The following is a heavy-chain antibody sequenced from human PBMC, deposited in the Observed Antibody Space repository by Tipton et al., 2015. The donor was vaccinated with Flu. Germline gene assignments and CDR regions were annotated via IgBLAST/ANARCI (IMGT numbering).Heavy chain of an antibody. CDR3: VRQNCGGDCYPDY. CDR1: GSSFSSYW. Sequence: QLVQSGAEVKKPGESLKISCKGSGSSFSSYWIAWVRQMPGKGLEWMGIIYPDDPDTKYSPSFQGHVTFSADKSVSTAYLQWSSLKASDTAIYFCVRQNCGGDCYPDYWGQGTLVTVSS. D-gene: IGHD2-21*01. J-gene: IGHJ4*02. CDR2: IYPDDPDT. V-gene: IGHV5-51*01.